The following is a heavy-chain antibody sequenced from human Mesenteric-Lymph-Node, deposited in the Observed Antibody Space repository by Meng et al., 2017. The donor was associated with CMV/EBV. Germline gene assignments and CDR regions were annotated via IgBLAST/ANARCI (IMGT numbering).Heavy chain of an antibody. CDR1: GYSFTTKW. Sequence: KVSCKTAGYSFTTKWIGWVRQMPGKGLEWMGSIYPRDSDSRYSPSFLGQVTISADKSISTAYLQLSSLKASDTAIYYCARRELDYGDYSFDFWGQGTLVTVSS. J-gene: IGHJ4*02. CDR2: IYPRDSDS. V-gene: IGHV5-51*01. CDR3: ARRELDYGDYSFDF. D-gene: IGHD4-17*01.